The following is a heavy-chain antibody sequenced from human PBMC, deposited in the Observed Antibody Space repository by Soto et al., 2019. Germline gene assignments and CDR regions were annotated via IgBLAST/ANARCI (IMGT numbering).Heavy chain of an antibody. Sequence: SETLSLTCAVYGGSLSDNYWSWIRQPPGKGLEWIGEINHNGSANYKPSLRSRVTISLDTSKNQFSLKLSSVTAADTAVYYCAGDITDYWGQGTLVTVSS. CDR2: INHNGSA. V-gene: IGHV4-34*01. J-gene: IGHJ4*02. CDR3: AGDITDY. D-gene: IGHD2-15*01. CDR1: GGSLSDNY.